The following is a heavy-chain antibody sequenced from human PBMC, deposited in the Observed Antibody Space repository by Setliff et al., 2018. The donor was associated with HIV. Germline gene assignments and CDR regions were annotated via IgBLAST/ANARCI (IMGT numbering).Heavy chain of an antibody. J-gene: IGHJ4*01. CDR3: ARWTAKRGYDPAGYSTYYVDY. CDR2: IYYSGNIT. Sequence: PSETLSLTCTVSGTSISNYYWSWILQPPGKGLDWIGSIYYSGNITKFNPSLKSRVTISVDTSKNQFSLHLNSVTAADTAVYYCARWTAKRGYDPAGYSTYYVDYWGRGALVTVS. CDR1: GTSISNYY. D-gene: IGHD3-9*01. V-gene: IGHV4-59*01.